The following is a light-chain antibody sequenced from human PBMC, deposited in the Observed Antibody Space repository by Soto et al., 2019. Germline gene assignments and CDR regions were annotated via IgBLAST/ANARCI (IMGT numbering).Light chain of an antibody. J-gene: IGLJ2*01. Sequence: QSVLSQPPSASGTPGQRVSLSCSGSHSNSGANTVNWYQHVPGAAPTLLIYTNDQRPSGVAGRFSGSKSGTSASLAISGLQSDDEGHYYCAAWDDSLNGLIFGGGTQLTVL. CDR2: TND. CDR1: HSNSGANT. CDR3: AAWDDSLNGLI. V-gene: IGLV1-44*01.